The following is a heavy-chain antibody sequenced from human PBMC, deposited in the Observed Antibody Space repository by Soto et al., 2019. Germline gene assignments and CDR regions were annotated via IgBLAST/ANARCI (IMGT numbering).Heavy chain of an antibody. CDR2: ISWNSGSI. CDR3: AKDMRIAAAGTIDY. D-gene: IGHD6-13*01. CDR1: GFTFDDYA. V-gene: IGHV3-9*01. Sequence: GGSLRLSCAASGFTFDDYAMHWVRQAPGKGLEWVSGISWNSGSIGYADSVKGRFTISRDNAKNSLYLQMNSLRAEDTALYYCAKDMRIAAAGTIDYWGQGTLVTV. J-gene: IGHJ4*02.